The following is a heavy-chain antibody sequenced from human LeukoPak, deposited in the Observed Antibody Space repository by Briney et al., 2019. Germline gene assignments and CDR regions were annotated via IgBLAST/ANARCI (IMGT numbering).Heavy chain of an antibody. Sequence: SETLSLTCTVSGGSISSSSYYWGWIRQPPGKGLEWIGSIYYSGSTYYNPSLKSRVTISVDTSKNLFSLKLSSVTAADTAVYYCARHARSIVVVVAASSPFDYWGQGTLVTVSS. J-gene: IGHJ4*02. D-gene: IGHD2-15*01. CDR1: GGSISSSSYY. CDR2: IYYSGST. V-gene: IGHV4-39*01. CDR3: ARHARSIVVVVAASSPFDY.